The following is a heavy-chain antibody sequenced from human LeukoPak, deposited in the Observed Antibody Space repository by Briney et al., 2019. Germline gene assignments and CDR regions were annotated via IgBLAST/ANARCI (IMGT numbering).Heavy chain of an antibody. CDR1: GFTFSSHW. CDR2: IKQDGSGV. V-gene: IGHV3-7*05. CDR3: GRDFI. Sequence: GGSLRLSCVGSGFTFSSHWMSWVRQAPGRGPEWVANIKQDGSGVDYVESVKGRFTISRDNAKSSLYLQMNSLRAEDTAIYYCGRDFIWGQGTPVTVSS. J-gene: IGHJ4*02. D-gene: IGHD3-10*01.